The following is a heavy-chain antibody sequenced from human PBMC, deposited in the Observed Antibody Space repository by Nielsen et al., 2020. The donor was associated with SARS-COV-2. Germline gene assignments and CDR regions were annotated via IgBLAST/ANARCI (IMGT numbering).Heavy chain of an antibody. J-gene: IGHJ6*02. Sequence: WIRQPPGKGLEWVSYISSSGSTIYYADSVKGRFTISRDNAKNSLYQQMNSLRAEDTAVYYCARDSSGWYALTTYYYYGMDVWGQGTTVTVSS. CDR2: ISSSGSTI. V-gene: IGHV3-11*04. CDR3: ARDSSGWYALTTYYYYGMDV. D-gene: IGHD6-19*01.